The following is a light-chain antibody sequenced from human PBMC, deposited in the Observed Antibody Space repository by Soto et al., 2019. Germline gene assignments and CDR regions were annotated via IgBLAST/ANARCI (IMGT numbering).Light chain of an antibody. CDR3: HRFGTSPPWT. CDR2: GAS. V-gene: IGKV3D-15*01. CDR1: LSISTN. J-gene: IGKJ3*01. Sequence: ELVMPQSPATLSVSPGASSTLSGRASLSISTNLAWYQQKPGQAPRLLIYGASTRATGIPARFSGSGSGTEFTLTISSLQSEDFAVYYCHRFGTSPPWTFGPGP.